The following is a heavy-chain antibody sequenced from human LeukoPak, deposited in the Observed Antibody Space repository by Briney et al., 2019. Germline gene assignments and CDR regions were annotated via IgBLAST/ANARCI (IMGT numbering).Heavy chain of an antibody. CDR1: GFTFSSYW. J-gene: IGHJ4*02. Sequence: GGSLRLSCAASGFTFSSYWMSWVRQAPGKGLEWVANIKQDGSEKYYVDSVKGRFTISRDSAKNSLYLQMNSLRAEDTAVYYCARVKDSYYYGSGSHAPDYWGQGTLVTVSS. CDR2: IKQDGSEK. D-gene: IGHD3-10*01. V-gene: IGHV3-7*01. CDR3: ARVKDSYYYGSGSHAPDY.